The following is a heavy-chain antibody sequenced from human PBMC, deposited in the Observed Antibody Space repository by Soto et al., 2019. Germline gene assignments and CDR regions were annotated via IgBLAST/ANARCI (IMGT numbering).Heavy chain of an antibody. CDR1: GFTFSDYW. D-gene: IGHD3-3*01. V-gene: IGHV3-30-3*01. J-gene: IGHJ6*02. Sequence: GGSLRLSCAASGFTFSDYWMTWVRQAPGKGLEWVAVISYKGNNKYYADSVKGRFTVSRDNSKNTLYLQMNSLRGEDTAVYYCARSRYDFWSGYFYSYYDGMDVWGQGTTVTVSS. CDR2: ISYKGNNK. CDR3: ARSRYDFWSGYFYSYYDGMDV.